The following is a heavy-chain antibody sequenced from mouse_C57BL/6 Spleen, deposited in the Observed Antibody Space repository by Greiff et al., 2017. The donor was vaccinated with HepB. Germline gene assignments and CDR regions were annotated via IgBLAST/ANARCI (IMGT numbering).Heavy chain of an antibody. CDR1: GYAFTNYL. CDR2: INPGSGGT. CDR3: ARREDYDDY. D-gene: IGHD2-4*01. J-gene: IGHJ2*01. V-gene: IGHV1-54*01. Sequence: QVQLKQSGAELVRPGTSVKVSCKASGYAFTNYLIEWVKQRPGQGLEWIGVINPGSGGTNYNEKFKGKATLTADKSSSTAYMQLSSLTSEDSAVYFCARREDYDDYWGQGTTLTVSS.